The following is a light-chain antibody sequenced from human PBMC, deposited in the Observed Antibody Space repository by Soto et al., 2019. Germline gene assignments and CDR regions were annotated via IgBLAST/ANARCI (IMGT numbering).Light chain of an antibody. CDR2: YAS. CDR1: LTVSTN. CDR3: QQYNNWPPGAT. V-gene: IGKV3-15*01. J-gene: IGKJ3*01. Sequence: DIVMTQSPATLSVSPGERATLSCRASLTVSTNLAWYQQKPGQAPRLLIYYASTRATGIPARFSGSGSVKEFNLTISSLQSEDSAVYYCQQYNNWPPGATFGPGTKVEIK.